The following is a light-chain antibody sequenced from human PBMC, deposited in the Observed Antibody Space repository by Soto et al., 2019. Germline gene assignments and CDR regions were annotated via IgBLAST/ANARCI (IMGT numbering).Light chain of an antibody. CDR2: GVS. CDR3: QQSNNHPIT. J-gene: IGKJ5*01. CDR1: QAVNSW. Sequence: QLLQSSSSISASVGEGATSTCRASQAVNSWLAWFQQKPGMAPKLVIYGVSSLQSGVPSRFSGSGSGTEFTLTISSMQPEDFATYYCQQSNNHPITFGQGTRLEIK. V-gene: IGKV1-12*01.